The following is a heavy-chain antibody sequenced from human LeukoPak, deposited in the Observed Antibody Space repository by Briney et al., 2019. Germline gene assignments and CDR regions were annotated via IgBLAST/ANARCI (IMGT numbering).Heavy chain of an antibody. D-gene: IGHD3-10*01. CDR1: GYPFSAHL. J-gene: IGHJ4*02. Sequence: ASVNVSCKASGYPFSAHLLNWVRQAPGQGLEWMGNIDTTTGNPRYAQDFTGRFVFSLDTSVSTAYLQITSLKADDTAAYYCVRGTPTPGMDYWGQGTQVTVSS. CDR2: IDTTTGNP. CDR3: VRGTPTPGMDY. V-gene: IGHV7-4-1*02.